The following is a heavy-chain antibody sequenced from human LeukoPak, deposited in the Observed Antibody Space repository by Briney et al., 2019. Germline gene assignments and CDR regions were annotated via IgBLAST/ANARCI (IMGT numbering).Heavy chain of an antibody. CDR2: ISSSGNSV. V-gene: IGHV3-11*01. CDR1: GFTFSDYY. D-gene: IGHD6-6*01. Sequence: PGGSLRLSCAASGFTFSDYYLSWIRQAPGKGLEFVAYISSSGNSVYHADSVKGRFTISRDNGTNSMYLQMNSLRADDTAVYYCARDPIASRQEETVWGKGTTVTVSS. CDR3: ARDPIASRQEETV. J-gene: IGHJ6*04.